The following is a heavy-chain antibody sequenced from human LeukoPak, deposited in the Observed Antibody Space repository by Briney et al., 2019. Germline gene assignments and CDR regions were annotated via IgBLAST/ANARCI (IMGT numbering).Heavy chain of an antibody. CDR2: ISGYNGNT. CDR1: GYPFTNYG. J-gene: IGHJ6*02. Sequence: ASVTVSCKASGYPFTNYGTSWVQQAPGQGLEWMGWISGYNGNTNSAQKVQGRVTMTTDTSTSTAYMELRSLRSDDTAVYYRVRDRGEWIDQYYGMDVWGQGTTVTVSS. V-gene: IGHV1-18*01. CDR3: VRDRGEWIDQYYGMDV. D-gene: IGHD3-10*01.